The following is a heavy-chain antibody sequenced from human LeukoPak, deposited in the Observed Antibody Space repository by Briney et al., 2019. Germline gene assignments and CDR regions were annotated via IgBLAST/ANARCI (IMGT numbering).Heavy chain of an antibody. CDR2: IKQDGSEK. CDR3: ARIYGDQRLGDYFDY. V-gene: IGHV3-7*01. D-gene: IGHD3-16*01. Sequence: SGGSLRLSCAASGFTFSSYWMSWVRQAPGKGLEWVANIKQDGSEKYYVDSVKGRFTISRDNAKNSLYLQMNSLRAEDTAVYYCARIYGDQRLGDYFDYWGQGTLVTVSS. J-gene: IGHJ4*02. CDR1: GFTFSSYW.